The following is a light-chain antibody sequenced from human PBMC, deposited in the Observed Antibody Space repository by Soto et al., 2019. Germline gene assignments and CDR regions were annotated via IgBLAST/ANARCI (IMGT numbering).Light chain of an antibody. CDR3: QHYNSYSAA. CDR2: KAS. Sequence: DIQMTQSPSTLSGSVGDRVTITCLASQTISSWLAWYQQKPGKAPKLLIYKASTLKSGVPSRFSGSGSGTEFTLTISSLQPDDFATYYCQHYNSYSAAFGQGTKV. J-gene: IGKJ1*01. CDR1: QTISSW. V-gene: IGKV1-5*03.